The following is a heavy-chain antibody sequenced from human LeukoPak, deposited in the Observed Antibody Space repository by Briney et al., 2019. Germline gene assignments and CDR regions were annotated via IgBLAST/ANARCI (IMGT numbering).Heavy chain of an antibody. V-gene: IGHV3-23*01. J-gene: IGHJ4*02. CDR1: EFSVGSNY. CDR2: ISGSGGST. CDR3: AKSSYTVTTFATN. D-gene: IGHD4-17*01. Sequence: GGPLRLSCAASEFSVGSNYMTWVRQAPGKGLEWVSAISGSGGSTYYADSVKGRFTISRDNSKNTLYLQMNSLRAEDTAVYYCAKSSYTVTTFATNWGQGTLVTVSS.